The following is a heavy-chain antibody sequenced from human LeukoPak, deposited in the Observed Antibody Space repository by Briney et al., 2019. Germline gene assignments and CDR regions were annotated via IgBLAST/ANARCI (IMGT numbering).Heavy chain of an antibody. D-gene: IGHD2-21*02. J-gene: IGHJ6*03. Sequence: GGSLRLSCAASGFTFGSYNMNWVRQAPGKGLEWVSYISSSSSTIYYADSVKGRFTISRDTAKNSLFLQMNSLRAEDTAVYYCARQNEAYCGGDCLYYYYYYMDVWGKGTTVTVSS. CDR3: ARQNEAYCGGDCLYYYYYYMDV. CDR2: ISSSSSTI. CDR1: GFTFGSYN. V-gene: IGHV3-48*01.